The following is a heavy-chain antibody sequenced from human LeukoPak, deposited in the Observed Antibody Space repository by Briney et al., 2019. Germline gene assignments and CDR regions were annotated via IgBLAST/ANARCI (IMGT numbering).Heavy chain of an antibody. CDR1: GGSISSGSYY. V-gene: IGHV4-61*02. CDR3: ARGGGYSGYEDFDY. J-gene: IGHJ4*02. CDR2: IYTSGST. D-gene: IGHD5-12*01. Sequence: SETLSLTCSVSGGSISSGSYYWSWLRQPAGKGLEWIGRIYTSGSTNYNPSLKSRVTISVDTSKNKFSLKLSSVTAADTAVYYCARGGGYSGYEDFDYWGQGTLVTVSS.